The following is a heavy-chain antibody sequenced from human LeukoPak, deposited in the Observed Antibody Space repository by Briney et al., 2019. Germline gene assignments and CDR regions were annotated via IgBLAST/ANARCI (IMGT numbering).Heavy chain of an antibody. J-gene: IGHJ5*02. D-gene: IGHD5-18*01. V-gene: IGHV1-18*01. CDR3: ARDTGYTAMVTFDP. CDR1: GYTFTSYG. CDR2: ISAYNGNT. Sequence: ASVKVSCKASGYTFTSYGISWVRRAPGQGLKWMGWISAYNGNTNYAQKLQGRVTMTTDTSTSTAYMELRSLRSDDTAVYYCARDTGYTAMVTFDPWGQGTLVTVSS.